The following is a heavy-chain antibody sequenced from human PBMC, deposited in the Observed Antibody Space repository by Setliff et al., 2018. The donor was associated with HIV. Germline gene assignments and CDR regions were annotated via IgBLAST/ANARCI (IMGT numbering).Heavy chain of an antibody. CDR1: GITFKDHW. D-gene: IGHD5-12*01. V-gene: IGHV3-7*03. CDR3: ARCRDGYKTFDY. Sequence: GGSLRLSCAVSGITFKDHWMSWVRQGPGKGLEWVANIKQDGSEKHYVGSVKGRFTISRDNDKKLLILQMNSLAAEDMAVYYCARCRDGYKTFDYWGQGALVTVSS. CDR2: IKQDGSEK. J-gene: IGHJ4*02.